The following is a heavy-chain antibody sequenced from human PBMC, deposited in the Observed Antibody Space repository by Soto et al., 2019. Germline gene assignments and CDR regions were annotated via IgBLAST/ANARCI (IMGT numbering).Heavy chain of an antibody. CDR1: GFTVSSNY. J-gene: IGHJ6*02. CDR3: ARVPIAVAGTKYYYYGMDV. V-gene: IGHV3-66*01. CDR2: IYSGGST. D-gene: IGHD6-19*01. Sequence: EVQLVESGGGLVQPGGSLRLSCAASGFTVSSNYMSWVRQAPGKGLEWVSVIYSGGSTYYADSVKGRFTISRDNSKNTLYLQMNSLRAEDTAVYYCARVPIAVAGTKYYYYGMDVWGQGTTVTVSS.